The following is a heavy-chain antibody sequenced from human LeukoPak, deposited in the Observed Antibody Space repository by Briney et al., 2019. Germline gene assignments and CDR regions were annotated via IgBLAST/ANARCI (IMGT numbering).Heavy chain of an antibody. J-gene: IGHJ3*02. V-gene: IGHV1-46*01. D-gene: IGHD1-1*01. CDR2: INPSGGST. CDR1: GYTFTSYY. CDR3: ARDPAYKVQLERRGAFDI. Sequence: VASVKVSCKASGYTFTSYYMHWVRQAPGQGLEWMGIINPSGGSTSYAQKFQGRVTMTRDMSTSTVYMELSSLRSEDTAVYYCARDPAYKVQLERRGAFDIWGQGTMVTVSS.